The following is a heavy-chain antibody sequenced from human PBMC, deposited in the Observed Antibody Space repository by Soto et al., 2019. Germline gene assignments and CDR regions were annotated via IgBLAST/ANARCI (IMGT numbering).Heavy chain of an antibody. CDR2: IYYSGNT. V-gene: IGHV4-39*01. CDR3: ALHPPQEVGNKKGFDY. CDR1: GDSISSAGYS. J-gene: IGHJ4*02. Sequence: QLQLQESGPGPVKPSETLSVTCTVSGDSISSAGYSWGWIRQPPGKGLEYIGTIYYSGNTYYNSSLMSRVTIFLDTSKHQFSLKLTSVTAADTALYYCALHPPQEVGNKKGFDYWGQSPLVTVS.